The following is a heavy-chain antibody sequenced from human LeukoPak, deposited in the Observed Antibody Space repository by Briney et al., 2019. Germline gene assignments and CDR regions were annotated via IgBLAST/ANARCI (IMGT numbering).Heavy chain of an antibody. J-gene: IGHJ4*02. CDR3: AIEVLYYYDSRAPFDY. CDR1: GYTFTGYY. CDR2: INPNSGGT. D-gene: IGHD3-22*01. V-gene: IGHV1-2*02. Sequence: ASVKVSCKASGYTFTGYYMHWVRQAPGQGLEWMGWINPNSGGTNYAQKFQGRVTMTRDASISTAYMELSRLRSDDTAVYYCAIEVLYYYDSRAPFDYWGQGTLVTVSS.